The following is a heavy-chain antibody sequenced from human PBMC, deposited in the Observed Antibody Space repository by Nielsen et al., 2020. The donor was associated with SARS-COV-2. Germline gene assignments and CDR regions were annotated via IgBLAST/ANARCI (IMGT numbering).Heavy chain of an antibody. CDR2: ISWNSGSI. CDR3: ARGTSGSYYYGMDV. V-gene: IGHV3-9*01. Sequence: SLKISCAASGFTFDDYAMHWVRQAPGKGLEWVSGISWNSGSIGYADSVKGRFTISRDNSKNTLYLQMNSLRAEDTAVYYCARGTSGSYYYGMDVWGQGTTVTVSS. J-gene: IGHJ6*02. D-gene: IGHD3-10*01. CDR1: GFTFDDYA.